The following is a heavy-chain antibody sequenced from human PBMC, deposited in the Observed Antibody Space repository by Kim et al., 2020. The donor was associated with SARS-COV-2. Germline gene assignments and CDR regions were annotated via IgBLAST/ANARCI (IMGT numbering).Heavy chain of an antibody. Sequence: GGSLRLSCAASGFTFSSYWMTWVRQAPGKGLEWVANIKQDGSDTYYVDSVKGRFTISRDDANNSLYLQMNSLRAEDTAVYYCARLSAAGTLSYYHYGMDVWGHGTTGTVS. J-gene: IGHJ6*02. V-gene: IGHV3-7*01. D-gene: IGHD6-13*01. CDR2: IKQDGSDT. CDR3: ARLSAAGTLSYYHYGMDV. CDR1: GFTFSSYW.